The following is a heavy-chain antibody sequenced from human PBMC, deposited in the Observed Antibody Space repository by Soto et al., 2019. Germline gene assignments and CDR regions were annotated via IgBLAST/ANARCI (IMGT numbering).Heavy chain of an antibody. Sequence: PGGSLRLSCAASGFTFSSYAMHWVRQAPGKGLEWVAVISYDGSNKYYADSVKGRFTISRDNSKNTLYLQMNSLRAEDTAVYYCARDYSSVLRYFDWLTKDPGTDFDYWGQGTLVTVSS. CDR3: ARDYSSVLRYFDWLTKDPGTDFDY. CDR2: ISYDGSNK. J-gene: IGHJ4*02. CDR1: GFTFSSYA. D-gene: IGHD3-9*01. V-gene: IGHV3-30-3*01.